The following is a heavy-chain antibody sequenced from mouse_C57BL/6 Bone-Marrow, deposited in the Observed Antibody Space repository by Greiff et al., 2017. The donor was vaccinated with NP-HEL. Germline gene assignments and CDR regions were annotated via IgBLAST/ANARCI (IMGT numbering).Heavy chain of an antibody. Sequence: QVQLQQSGAELARPGASVKLSCKASGYTFTSYGISWVKQRTGQGLEWIGEIYPRSGNTYYNEKFQGKATLTADKSSSTAYMELRSLTSEDSAVYFCARSTMGKYFDVWGTGTTVTVSS. D-gene: IGHD2-1*01. CDR3: ARSTMGKYFDV. V-gene: IGHV1-81*01. CDR2: IYPRSGNT. J-gene: IGHJ1*03. CDR1: GYTFTSYG.